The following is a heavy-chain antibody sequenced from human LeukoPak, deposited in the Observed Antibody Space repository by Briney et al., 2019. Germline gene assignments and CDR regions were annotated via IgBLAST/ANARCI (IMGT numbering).Heavy chain of an antibody. CDR1: GFSFSSHG. D-gene: IGHD3-3*01. J-gene: IGHJ6*03. Sequence: GGSLRLSCAATGFSFSSHGMSWVRQAPGKGLEWVSGISGSGESTSYVDSVKGRFTISRDNSKNTLYLQMNSLRAEDTAIYYCAKDGGPNYYYYYMDVWGKGTTVTISS. CDR3: AKDGGPNYYYYYMDV. CDR2: ISGSGEST. V-gene: IGHV3-23*01.